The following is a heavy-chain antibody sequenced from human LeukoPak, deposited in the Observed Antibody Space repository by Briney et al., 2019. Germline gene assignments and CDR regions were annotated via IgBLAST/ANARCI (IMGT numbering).Heavy chain of an antibody. CDR2: ISGSGGST. D-gene: IGHD2-2*01. J-gene: IGHJ5*02. V-gene: IGHV3-23*01. CDR1: GFTFSSYW. Sequence: GGSLRLSCAASGFTFSSYWMHWVRQAPGKGLEWVSAISGSGGSTYYADSVKGRFTISRDNSKNTLYLQMNSLRAEDTAVYYCAKSRSSTPNWFDPWGQGTLVTVSS. CDR3: AKSRSSTPNWFDP.